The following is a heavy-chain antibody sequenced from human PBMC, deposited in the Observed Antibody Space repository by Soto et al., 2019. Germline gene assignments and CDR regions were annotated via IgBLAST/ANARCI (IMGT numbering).Heavy chain of an antibody. V-gene: IGHV1-2*02. CDR2: INPDSGDT. Sequence: HLVQSGAEVKRPGASLKVSCKASGYSFTGYYIHWVRQAPGQGLEWLGWINPDSGDTKYAQNFHGGATLTSDTSMGTASMYLTSVTSYVTGVYYCARGDYSTGCYPLPYCDNWGLATLVIVSS. CDR3: ARGDYSTGCYPLPYCDN. J-gene: IGHJ4*02. D-gene: IGHD3-9*01. CDR1: GYSFTGYY.